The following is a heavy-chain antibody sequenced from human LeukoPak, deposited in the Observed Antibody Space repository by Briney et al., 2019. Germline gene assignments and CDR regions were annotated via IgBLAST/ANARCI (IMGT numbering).Heavy chain of an antibody. CDR1: GYSFTSYW. CDR2: IYPGDSDT. D-gene: IGHD5-12*01. J-gene: IGHJ4*02. CDR3: ASGVGYSGYDFPYFDY. V-gene: IGHV5-51*01. Sequence: GESLKISCKGSGYSFTSYWIGWVRQMPGKGLEWMGIIYPGDSDTRYSPSFQGQVTISADKSISTAYLQWSSLKASDTAMYYCASGVGYSGYDFPYFDYWGQGTLVTVSS.